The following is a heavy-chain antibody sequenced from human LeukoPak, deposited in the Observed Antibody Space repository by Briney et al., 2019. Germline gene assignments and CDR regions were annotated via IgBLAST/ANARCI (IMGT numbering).Heavy chain of an antibody. J-gene: IGHJ3*02. CDR1: GDSITSYY. V-gene: IGHV4-59*01. CDR2: IYYSGST. D-gene: IGHD5-24*01. Sequence: SETLSLTCTVSGDSITSYYWSWIRQPPGKGLEWIGYIYYSGSTNYNPPLHHRGAISVDTSKNQFSLKLSSVTAADTAVYYCARGLLDGYTHPAAFDIWGQGTMVTVPS. CDR3: ARGLLDGYTHPAAFDI.